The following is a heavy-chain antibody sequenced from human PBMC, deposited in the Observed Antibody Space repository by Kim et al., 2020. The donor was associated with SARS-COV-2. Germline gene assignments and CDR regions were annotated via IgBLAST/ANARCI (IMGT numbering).Heavy chain of an antibody. CDR3: AKDGAGASGDYDSSGGNWFDP. V-gene: IGHV3-23*01. J-gene: IGHJ5*02. CDR2: ISGSGGST. D-gene: IGHD3-22*01. CDR1: GFTFSIYA. Sequence: GGSLRLSCAASGFTFSIYAMSWVRQAPGKGLEWVSAISGSGGSTYYADSVKGRFTISRDNSKNTLYLQMNSLRAEDTAVYYCAKDGAGASGDYDSSGGNWFDPWGPGTLVTVSS.